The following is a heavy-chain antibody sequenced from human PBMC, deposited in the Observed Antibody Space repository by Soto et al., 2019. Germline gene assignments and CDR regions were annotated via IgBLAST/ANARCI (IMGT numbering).Heavy chain of an antibody. J-gene: IGHJ3*02. CDR1: GFTFSDYY. D-gene: IGHD3-22*01. CDR3: ARAPYYYDSSGYYWGAFDI. V-gene: IGHV3-11*01. Sequence: GGSLRLSCAASGFTFSDYYMSWIRQAPGKGLEWVSYISSSGSTIYYADSVKGRFTISRDNAKNSLYLQMNSLRAEDTAVYYCARAPYYYDSSGYYWGAFDIWGQGTMVTVSS. CDR2: ISSSGSTI.